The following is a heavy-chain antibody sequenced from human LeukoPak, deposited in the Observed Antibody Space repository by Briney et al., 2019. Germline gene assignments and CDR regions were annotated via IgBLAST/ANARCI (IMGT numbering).Heavy chain of an antibody. CDR3: ARVGCYGGNCPFDY. CDR1: GGTFSSYS. D-gene: IGHD4-23*01. Sequence: ASVKVSCKASGGTFSSYSISWVRQAPGQGLEWMGGIIPFFGTTNYAQNFQGRVTITTDESTGTAYMELSSLRSEDTAVYYCARVGCYGGNCPFDYWGQGTLVTVSS. J-gene: IGHJ4*02. V-gene: IGHV1-69*05. CDR2: IIPFFGTT.